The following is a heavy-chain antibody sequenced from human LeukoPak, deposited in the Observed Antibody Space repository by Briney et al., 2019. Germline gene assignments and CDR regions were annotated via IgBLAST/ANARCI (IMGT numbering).Heavy chain of an antibody. CDR1: GYTFTSYY. CDR3: ARDLPYYYDSSGYHYDY. V-gene: IGHV1-46*01. CDR2: INPSGGST. J-gene: IGHJ4*02. D-gene: IGHD3-22*01. Sequence: GASVKVSCKASGYTFTSYYMHWVRQAPGQGLEWMGIINPSGGSTSYAQKFQGRVTMTRDTSTSTVYMELSSLRSEDTAVYYCARDLPYYYDSSGYHYDYWGQGTLVTVSS.